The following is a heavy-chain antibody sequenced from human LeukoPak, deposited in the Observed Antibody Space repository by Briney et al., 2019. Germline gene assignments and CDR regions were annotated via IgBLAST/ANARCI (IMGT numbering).Heavy chain of an antibody. CDR2: ISYDGSNK. D-gene: IGHD3-22*01. Sequence: PGGSLRLSCAASGFTFSSYAMHWVRQAPGKGLEWAAVISYDGSNKYYADSVKGRFTISRDNSKNTLYLQMNSLRAEDTAVYYCARSYYEYYYDSSGYYRPYFDYWGQGTLVTVSS. V-gene: IGHV3-30*04. J-gene: IGHJ4*02. CDR1: GFTFSSYA. CDR3: ARSYYEYYYDSSGYYRPYFDY.